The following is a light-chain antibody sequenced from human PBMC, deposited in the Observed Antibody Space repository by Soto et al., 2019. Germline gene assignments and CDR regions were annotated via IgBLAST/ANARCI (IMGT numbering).Light chain of an antibody. Sequence: DIQLPQTPSSLSASLGDRITITCRTSETINTFLNWYQVQPGKAPRLLVYGASQLQVGVPVRFSGSGSGTLFSLTIDNLQREDLASYFCQQFFSAVLTFGGGTKVDIK. CDR2: GAS. CDR3: QQFFSAVLT. CDR1: ETINTF. V-gene: IGKV1-39*01. J-gene: IGKJ4*02.